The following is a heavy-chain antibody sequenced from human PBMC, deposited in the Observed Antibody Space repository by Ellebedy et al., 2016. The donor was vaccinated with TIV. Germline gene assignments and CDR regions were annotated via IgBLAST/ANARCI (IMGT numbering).Heavy chain of an antibody. CDR3: ARGAMVSAFDY. V-gene: IGHV4-30-2*01. CDR2: IYHSGST. J-gene: IGHJ4*02. Sequence: SWIRQPPGKGLEWIGYIYHSGSTYYNPSLKSRVTISVDRSKNQFSLKLSSVTAADTAVYYCARGAMVSAFDYWGQGTLVTVSS. D-gene: IGHD5-18*01.